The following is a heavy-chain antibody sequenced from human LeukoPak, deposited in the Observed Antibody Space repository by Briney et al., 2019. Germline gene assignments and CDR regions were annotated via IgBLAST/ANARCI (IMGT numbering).Heavy chain of an antibody. J-gene: IGHJ4*02. CDR2: ISWNSGSI. V-gene: IGHV3-9*01. CDR1: GFTFDDYA. D-gene: IGHD3-16*02. CDR3: AISLPRFDY. Sequence: GRSLRLSCAASGFTFDDYAMHWVRQAPGKGLEWVSGISWNSGSIGYADSVKGRFTISRDNAKNSLYLQMNSLRAEDTALYYCAISLPRFDYWGQGTLVTVSS.